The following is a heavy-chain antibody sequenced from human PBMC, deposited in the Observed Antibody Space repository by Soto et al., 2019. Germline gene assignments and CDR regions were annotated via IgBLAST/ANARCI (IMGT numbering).Heavy chain of an antibody. CDR1: GYTFTSYG. CDR2: ISAYNGNT. J-gene: IGHJ4*02. D-gene: IGHD2-8*01. V-gene: IGHV1-18*01. Sequence: GASVKVSCKASGYTFTSYGISWARQAPGQGLEWMGWISAYNGNTNYAQKLQGRVTMTTDTSTSTAYMELRSLRSDDTAVYYCGRYWWIGSYCTHGVFYPQYWGQGTLVTVSS. CDR3: GRYWWIGSYCTHGVFYPQY.